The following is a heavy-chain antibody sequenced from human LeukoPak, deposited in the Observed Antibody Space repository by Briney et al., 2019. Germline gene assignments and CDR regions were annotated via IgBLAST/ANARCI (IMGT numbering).Heavy chain of an antibody. V-gene: IGHV3-23*01. Sequence: PGGSLRLSCAASGFTFSSYDMSWVRQAPGKGLEWVSAVSGSGGSTYYADSVKGRFTISRDNSKNTLYLQMNSLRAEDTAVYYCAKPGGGSYYGYWGQGTLVTVSS. CDR1: GFTFSSYD. J-gene: IGHJ4*02. D-gene: IGHD1-26*01. CDR3: AKPGGGSYYGY. CDR2: VSGSGGST.